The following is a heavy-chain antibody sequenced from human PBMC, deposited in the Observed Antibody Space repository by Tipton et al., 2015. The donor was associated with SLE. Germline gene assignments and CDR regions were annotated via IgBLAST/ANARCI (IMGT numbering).Heavy chain of an antibody. CDR3: ARRAAAGPGVDWYFDL. Sequence: SLRLSCAASGFTFDDYGMSWVRQAPGKGLEWVSYISSSGSTIYYADSVKGRFTISRDNAKNSPYLQMNSLRAEDTAVYYCARRAAAGPGVDWYFDLWGRGTLVTVSS. CDR1: GFTFDDYG. CDR2: ISSSGSTI. V-gene: IGHV3-11*01. D-gene: IGHD6-13*01. J-gene: IGHJ2*01.